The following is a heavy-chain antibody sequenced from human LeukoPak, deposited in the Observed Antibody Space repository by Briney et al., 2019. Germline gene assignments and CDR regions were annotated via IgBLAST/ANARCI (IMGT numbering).Heavy chain of an antibody. Sequence: SQTLSLTCALSGDIFSSNSAAWNWIRQSPSRGLEWLVRTYYRSTWDHDYAISVKHRITINPDTSKNQFSLHLRSVTPEDTAVYYCARDAPITGTSYDYYAMDVWGQGTTVTVSS. J-gene: IGHJ6*02. D-gene: IGHD1-7*01. V-gene: IGHV6-1*01. CDR1: GDIFSSNSAA. CDR3: ARDAPITGTSYDYYAMDV. CDR2: TYYRSTWDH.